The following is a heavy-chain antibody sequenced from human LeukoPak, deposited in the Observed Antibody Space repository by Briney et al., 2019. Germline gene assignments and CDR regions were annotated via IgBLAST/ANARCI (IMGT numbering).Heavy chain of an antibody. D-gene: IGHD6-19*01. CDR1: GGSISSYY. Sequence: ASETLSLTCTVSGGSISSYYWSWIRQPPGKGLEWIGHIYYSGSTNYNPSLKSRVTISVDTSKNQFSLKLSSVTAADTAVYYCARASLWSSGWYDYWGQGTLVTVSS. V-gene: IGHV4-59*01. CDR2: IYYSGST. CDR3: ARASLWSSGWYDY. J-gene: IGHJ4*02.